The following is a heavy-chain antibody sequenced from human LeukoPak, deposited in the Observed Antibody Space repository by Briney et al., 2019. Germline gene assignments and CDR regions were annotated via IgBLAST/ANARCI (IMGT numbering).Heavy chain of an antibody. V-gene: IGHV4-39*07. CDR1: GGSISSGSYY. CDR3: ARTPYSNYRNFDY. CDR2: INHSGST. Sequence: PSETLSLTCTVSGGSISSGSYYWSWIRQPPGKGLEWIGEINHSGSTNYNPSLKSRVTISVDTSKNQFSLKLSSVTAADTAVYYCARTPYSNYRNFDYWGQGTLVTVSS. J-gene: IGHJ4*02. D-gene: IGHD4-11*01.